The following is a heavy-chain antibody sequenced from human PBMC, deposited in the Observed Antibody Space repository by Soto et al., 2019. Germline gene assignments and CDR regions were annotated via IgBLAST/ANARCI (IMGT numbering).Heavy chain of an antibody. CDR1: GYTFSNYG. D-gene: IGHD3-10*01. V-gene: IGHV1-18*04. CDR2: SSTSNGNT. CDR3: ARESYGAPVDY. Sequence: QVQLVQSGAEVKKPGASVKVSCKASGYTFSNYGIAWVRQAPGQGLEWMGWSSTSNGNTEYAQNLQGRVTMTTDKSTSTAYMELRSLRSDDTAVYYCARESYGAPVDYWGQGTLVTVSP. J-gene: IGHJ4*02.